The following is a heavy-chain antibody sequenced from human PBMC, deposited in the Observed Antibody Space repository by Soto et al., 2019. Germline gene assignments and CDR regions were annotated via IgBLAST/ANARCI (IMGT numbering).Heavy chain of an antibody. J-gene: IGHJ4*02. V-gene: IGHV4-39*01. Sequence: SETLSLTCTVSGGSISSSSYYWGWIRQPPGKGLEWIGSIYYSGSTYYNPSLKSRVTISVDTSKNQFSLKLSSVTAADTAVYYCARHGKQVYFDDWGQGTRVTVAS. CDR2: IYYSGST. CDR1: GGSISSSSYY. CDR3: ARHGKQVYFDD.